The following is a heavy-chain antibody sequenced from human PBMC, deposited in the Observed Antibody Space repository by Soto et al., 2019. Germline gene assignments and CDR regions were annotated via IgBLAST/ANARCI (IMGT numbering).Heavy chain of an antibody. D-gene: IGHD6-6*01. CDR2: IYYSGST. J-gene: IGHJ4*02. V-gene: IGHV4-39*01. Sequence: SETLSLTCTVSGGSISSSSYYWGWIRQPPGKGLEWIGSIYYSGSTYYNPSLKSRVTISVDTSKNQFSLKLTSVTAADTAVYYCARIPPTYSSSLSVFDYWGQGTLVTVSS. CDR1: GGSISSSSYY. CDR3: ARIPPTYSSSLSVFDY.